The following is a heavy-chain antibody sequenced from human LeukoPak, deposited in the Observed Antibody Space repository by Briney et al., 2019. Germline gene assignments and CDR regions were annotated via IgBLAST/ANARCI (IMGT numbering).Heavy chain of an antibody. CDR2: IYNSGST. V-gene: IGHV4-59*01. D-gene: IGHD3-16*01. CDR1: GGSISTYY. J-gene: IGHJ4*02. CDR3: ARDRELGS. Sequence: SENLSLTCIVSGGSISTYYWNWIRQPPGKGLEWIGYIYNSGSTDYNPSLKRRVTISADTSKNQFSLKLTSVTAADTAVYYCARDRELGSWGQGILVSVPT.